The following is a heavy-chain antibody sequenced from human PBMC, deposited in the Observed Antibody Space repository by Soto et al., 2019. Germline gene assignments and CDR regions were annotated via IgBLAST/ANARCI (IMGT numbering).Heavy chain of an antibody. CDR1: GFTLSSYD. D-gene: IGHD3-10*01. CDR2: ISSSGNTI. J-gene: IGHJ6*02. Sequence: EVQVVESGGGLVQPGGSLRLSCAVSGFTLSSYDMNWVRQAPGQGLEWVSYISSSGNTIYYADSVRGRFTISRDNAKNSLYLQMNSLIAEDMAVYYFARASALDVWGQGTTVTVSS. CDR3: ARASALDV. V-gene: IGHV3-48*03.